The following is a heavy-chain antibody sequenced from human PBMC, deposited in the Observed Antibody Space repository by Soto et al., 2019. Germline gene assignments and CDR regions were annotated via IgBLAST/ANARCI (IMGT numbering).Heavy chain of an antibody. V-gene: IGHV3-7*01. Sequence: HPGGSLRLSCAASGFTFSSYWMSWVRQAPGKGLEWVANIKQDGSEKYYVDSVKGRFTISRDNAKNSLYLQMNSLRAEDTAVYYCARDETYYDFWSGHRSDAFDIWGQGTMVTVSS. CDR1: GFTFSSYW. D-gene: IGHD3-3*01. CDR3: ARDETYYDFWSGHRSDAFDI. J-gene: IGHJ3*02. CDR2: IKQDGSEK.